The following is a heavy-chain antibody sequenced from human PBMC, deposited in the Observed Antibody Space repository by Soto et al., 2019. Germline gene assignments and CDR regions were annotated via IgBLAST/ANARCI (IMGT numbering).Heavy chain of an antibody. V-gene: IGHV1-69*01. CDR1: GGTFSSYA. D-gene: IGHD1-26*01. Sequence: QVQLVQSGAEVKKPGSSVKVSCKASGGTFSSYAISWVRQAPGQGLEWMGGIIPIFGTANYAQKFQGRVTITAEESTSTAYMELSSLRSEDTAVYYCARERRYSGSYVVTGFFDYWGQGTLVTVSS. CDR3: ARERRYSGSYVVTGFFDY. J-gene: IGHJ4*02. CDR2: IIPIFGTA.